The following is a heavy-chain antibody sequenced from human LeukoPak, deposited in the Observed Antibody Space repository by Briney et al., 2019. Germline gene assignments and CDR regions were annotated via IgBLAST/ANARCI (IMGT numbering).Heavy chain of an antibody. J-gene: IGHJ6*03. CDR3: ARGCRRAARSRTYYYYYMDV. D-gene: IGHD6-6*01. CDR1: GYTYTSYD. V-gene: IGHV1-8*01. Sequence: ASVKVSCKASGYTYTSYDINWVRQATGQGLEWMGWMNPNSGNTGYAQKFQGRVTMTRNTSISTAYMELSSLRSEDTAVYYCARGCRRAARSRTYYYYYMDVWGKGTTVTVSS. CDR2: MNPNSGNT.